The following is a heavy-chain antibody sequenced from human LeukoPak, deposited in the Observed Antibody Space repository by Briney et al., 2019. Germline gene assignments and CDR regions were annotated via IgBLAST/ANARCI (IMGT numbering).Heavy chain of an antibody. D-gene: IGHD3-9*01. V-gene: IGHV3-23*01. J-gene: IGHJ4*02. CDR2: ISGSGGST. CDR3: AKERERVLRYFDWLLTFDY. Sequence: PGGSLRLSCAASGFTFSSYAMSWVRQAPGKGLEWVSAISGSGGSTYYADSVKGRFTISRDNSKNTLYLQMNSLRAEDTAVYYCAKERERVLRYFDWLLTFDYWGQGTLVTVSS. CDR1: GFTFSSYA.